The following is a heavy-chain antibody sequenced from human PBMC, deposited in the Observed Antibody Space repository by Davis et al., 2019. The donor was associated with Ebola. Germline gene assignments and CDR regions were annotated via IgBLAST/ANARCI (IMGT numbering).Heavy chain of an antibody. V-gene: IGHV2-5*01. CDR3: AHKAYGSLANWFGP. Sequence: SGPTLVKPTQTLTLTCSFSGFSLSTTGLGVGWIRQPPGKALEWLAPLYWHDDKRYSPSLRSRLTISKDTSKNQVVLTTTNMDPLDTATYYCAHKAYGSLANWFGPWGQGTLVTVSS. D-gene: IGHD4-17*01. CDR2: LYWHDDK. CDR1: GFSLSTTGLG. J-gene: IGHJ5*02.